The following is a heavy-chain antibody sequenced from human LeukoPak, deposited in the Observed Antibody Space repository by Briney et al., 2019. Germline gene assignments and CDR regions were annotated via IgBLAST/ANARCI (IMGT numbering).Heavy chain of an antibody. CDR1: GYTFTTYY. CDR3: ARVSIPVYCSGCSCYSPFDY. CDR2: IIPIFGTA. J-gene: IGHJ4*02. V-gene: IGHV1-69*13. Sequence: GASVKVSCRASGYTFTTYYMHWVRQAPGQGLEWMGGIIPIFGTANYAQKFQGRVTITADESTSTAYMELSSLRSEDTAVYYRARVSIPVYCSGCSCYSPFDYWGQGTLVTVSS. D-gene: IGHD2-15*01.